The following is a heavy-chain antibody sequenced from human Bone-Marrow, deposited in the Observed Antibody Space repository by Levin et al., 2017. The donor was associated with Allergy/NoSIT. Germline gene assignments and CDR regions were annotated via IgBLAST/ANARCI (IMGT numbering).Heavy chain of an antibody. CDR1: GVTFSSYV. Sequence: AGGSLRLSCAASGVTFSSYVMSWVRQAPGKGLEWVSAISGSGGSTYYADSVKGRFTISRDNSKNTLYLQMNSLRAEDTAVYYCAKVIVIIYGDYDDYWGQGTLVTVSS. CDR2: ISGSGGST. J-gene: IGHJ4*02. CDR3: AKVIVIIYGDYDDY. V-gene: IGHV3-23*01. D-gene: IGHD2/OR15-2a*01.